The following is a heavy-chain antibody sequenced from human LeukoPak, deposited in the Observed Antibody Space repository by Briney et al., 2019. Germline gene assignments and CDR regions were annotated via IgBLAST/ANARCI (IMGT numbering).Heavy chain of an antibody. V-gene: IGHV3-23*01. D-gene: IGHD3-22*01. J-gene: IGHJ5*02. CDR3: AKVSERGYYYDSSGYPFDP. CDR2: ISGSGGST. Sequence: PGRSLRLSCAASGFTFSSYAMHWVRQAPGEGLEWVSAISGSGGSTYYADSVKGRFTISRDNSKNTLYLQMNSLRAEDTAVYYCAKVSERGYYYDSSGYPFDPWGQGTLVTVSS. CDR1: GFTFSSYA.